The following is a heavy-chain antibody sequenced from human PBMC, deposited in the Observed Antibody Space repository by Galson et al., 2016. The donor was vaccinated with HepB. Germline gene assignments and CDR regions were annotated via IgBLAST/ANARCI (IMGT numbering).Heavy chain of an antibody. CDR2: LNPNTGGS. Sequence: SVKVSCKASGYIFTAYYIHWVRQAPGQGLEWMGWLNPNTGGSNYSQKFKGRVTMSRDTSINTAYMELRRLTSDDTAVSYCARLELYCIGGKCYDYYGMDVWGKGTSVTVSS. J-gene: IGHJ6*04. D-gene: IGHD2-15*01. CDR1: GYIFTAYY. CDR3: ARLELYCIGGKCYDYYGMDV. V-gene: IGHV1-2*02.